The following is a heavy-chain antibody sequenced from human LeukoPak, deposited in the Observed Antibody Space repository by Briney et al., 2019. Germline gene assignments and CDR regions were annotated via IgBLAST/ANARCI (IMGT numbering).Heavy chain of an antibody. CDR1: GGSISSYY. CDR3: ARCRYSSSPDFEY. Sequence: SETLSLTCTVSGGSISSYYWSWIRQPPGKGLEWIGYIYYTGGTSYNPSLKSRVTISADTSKNQFFLRLNSVTSADTAVYYCARCRYSSSPDFEYWGQGTLVTVSS. V-gene: IGHV4-59*01. CDR2: IYYTGGT. D-gene: IGHD6-13*01. J-gene: IGHJ4*02.